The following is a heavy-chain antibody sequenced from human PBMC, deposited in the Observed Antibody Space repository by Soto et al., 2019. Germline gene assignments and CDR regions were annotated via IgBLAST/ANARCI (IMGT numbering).Heavy chain of an antibody. J-gene: IGHJ3*02. CDR3: ARVPWQWLGGYAFDI. CDR1: GGSINSYY. CDR2: IYYSGST. Sequence: SETLSLTCTVSGGSINSYYWSWIRQPPGKGLEWIGYIYYSGSTNYNPSLKSRAAISVDTSKNQFTLKLSSVTAADTAVYYCARVPWQWLGGYAFDIWGQGTMVTVSS. V-gene: IGHV4-59*01. D-gene: IGHD6-19*01.